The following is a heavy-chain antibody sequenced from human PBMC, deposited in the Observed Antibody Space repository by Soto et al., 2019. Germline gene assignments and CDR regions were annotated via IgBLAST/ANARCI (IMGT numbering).Heavy chain of an antibody. CDR2: INPSGGST. V-gene: IGHV1-46*01. D-gene: IGHD3-22*01. CDR1: GYTFTSYY. J-gene: IGHJ4*02. Sequence: ASVKVSCKASGYTFTSYYMHWVRQAPGQGLEWMGIINPSGGSTSYAQKFQGRVTMTRDTSTSTVYMELSSLRSEDTAVYYCASVDYDSSGYYHYYFDYWGQGTLVTVSS. CDR3: ASVDYDSSGYYHYYFDY.